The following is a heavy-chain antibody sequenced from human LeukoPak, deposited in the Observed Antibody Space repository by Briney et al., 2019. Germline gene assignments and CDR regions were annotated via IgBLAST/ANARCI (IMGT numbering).Heavy chain of an antibody. Sequence: SETLSLTCTVSGGSISSDYWSWIRQPAGKGREWIGRIYTNESTNYNPSLKSRVTMSVDTSKNQLSLKMISVTDADTAVYYCARGVRRGITIVGVVGGWFDPWGQGTLVTVSS. V-gene: IGHV4-4*07. CDR1: GGSISSDY. J-gene: IGHJ5*02. CDR3: ARGVRRGITIVGVVGGWFDP. CDR2: IYTNEST. D-gene: IGHD3-3*01.